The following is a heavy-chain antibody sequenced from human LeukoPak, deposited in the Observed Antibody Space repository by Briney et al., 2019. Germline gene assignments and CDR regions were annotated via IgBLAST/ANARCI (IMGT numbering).Heavy chain of an antibody. CDR2: IDYSGST. J-gene: IGHJ4*02. CDR1: GGSISYYY. CDR3: ATDKEWLRLDY. Sequence: SETLSLTCTGSGGSISYYYWSWIRQPPAKGLEWIGYIDYSGSTNYNPSLKSRVTISIDTSKNQFSLKLTSVTAADTAVYDCATDKEWLRLDYWSQGTLVTVSS. D-gene: IGHD5-12*01. V-gene: IGHV4-59*01.